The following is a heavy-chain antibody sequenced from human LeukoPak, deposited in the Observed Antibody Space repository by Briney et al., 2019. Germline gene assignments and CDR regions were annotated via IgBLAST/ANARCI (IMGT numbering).Heavy chain of an antibody. CDR1: GGSISSYY. D-gene: IGHD2-15*01. J-gene: IGHJ4*02. Sequence: SETLSLTCTVSGGSISSYYWSWIRQPPGKGLEWIGYIYYSGSTNYNPSLKSRVTISVDTSKNQFSLKLSPVTAADTAVYYCARELLGYCSGGSCYSGFIDYWGQGTLVTVSS. CDR3: ARELLGYCSGGSCYSGFIDY. CDR2: IYYSGST. V-gene: IGHV4-59*01.